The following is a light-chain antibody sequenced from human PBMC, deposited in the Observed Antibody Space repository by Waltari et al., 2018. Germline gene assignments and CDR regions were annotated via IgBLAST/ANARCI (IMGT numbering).Light chain of an antibody. CDR2: AAS. J-gene: IGKJ2*01. CDR3: QQSYSTPYT. CDR1: QSISSY. V-gene: IGKV1-39*01. Sequence: DIQMTQSPSSLSASVGDRVTITCRASQSISSYLNWYQQKPGKAPKLLIYAASSLQSGVPSRCSGSVSGTDFTLTISSLQPEDFATYYCQQSYSTPYTFGQGTKLEI.